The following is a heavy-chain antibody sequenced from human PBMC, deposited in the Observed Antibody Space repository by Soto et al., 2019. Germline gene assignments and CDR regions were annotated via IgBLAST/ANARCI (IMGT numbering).Heavy chain of an antibody. V-gene: IGHV5-51*01. Sequence: GESLKISCKGSGYSFTSYWIGWVRQMPGKGLEWMGIIYPGDSYTRYSPSFQGQVAISADKTISTAYLQWSSLKATDTAMNYCARSGSYYAFDIWGQGTMVTVSS. J-gene: IGHJ3*02. CDR3: ARSGSYYAFDI. CDR1: GYSFTSYW. D-gene: IGHD1-26*01. CDR2: IYPGDSYT.